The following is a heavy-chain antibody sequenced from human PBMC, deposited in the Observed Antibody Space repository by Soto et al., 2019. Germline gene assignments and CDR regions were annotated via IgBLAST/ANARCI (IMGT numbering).Heavy chain of an antibody. CDR3: ATNTAMVSLNNWFDP. Sequence: GGSLRLSCAASGFTFSSYAMRWVRQAPGKGLEWVSAISGSGGSTSYADSVKGRFTISRDNAKNTLYLQMNSLRAEDTAVYYCATNTAMVSLNNWFDPWGQGTLVTVSS. CDR2: ISGSGGST. V-gene: IGHV3-23*01. CDR1: GFTFSSYA. D-gene: IGHD5-18*01. J-gene: IGHJ5*02.